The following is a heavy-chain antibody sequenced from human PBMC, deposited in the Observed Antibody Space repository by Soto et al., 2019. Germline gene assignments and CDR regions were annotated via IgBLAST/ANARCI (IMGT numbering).Heavy chain of an antibody. Sequence: ASVKVSCKASGYTFTSYDINWVRQATGQGLEWMGWMNPNSGNTGYAQKFQGRVTMTRNTSISTAYMELSSLRSEDTAVYYCARLMLVKGFREYRHAYCGQGSLVTVYS. CDR1: GYTFTSYD. CDR3: ARLMLVKGFREYRHAY. J-gene: IGHJ4*02. CDR2: MNPNSGNT. D-gene: IGHD6-13*01. V-gene: IGHV1-8*01.